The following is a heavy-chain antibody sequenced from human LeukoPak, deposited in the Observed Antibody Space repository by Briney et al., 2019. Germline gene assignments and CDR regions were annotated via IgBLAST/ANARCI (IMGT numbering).Heavy chain of an antibody. J-gene: IGHJ4*02. CDR3: ARGRPHGNDY. CDR1: GFTFSRSS. D-gene: IGHD4-23*01. CDR2: ISWATSDV. Sequence: PGGSLRLSCTASGFTFSRSSMNWVRQVPGKGLEWVSHISWATSDVYYADSVKGRFSISRDNAKNTLYLQMNSLRVEDTAVYYCARGRPHGNDYWGQGTLVTVSS. V-gene: IGHV3-21*01.